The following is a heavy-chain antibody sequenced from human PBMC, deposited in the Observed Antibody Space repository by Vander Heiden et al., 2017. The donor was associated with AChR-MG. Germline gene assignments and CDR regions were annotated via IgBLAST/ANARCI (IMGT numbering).Heavy chain of an antibody. J-gene: IGHJ3*02. CDR1: GFTFGDYA. Sequence: EVQLVESGGGLVQPGRSLRPSCTASGFTFGDYAMSWVRQAPGKGLEWVGFIRSKAYGGTTEYAASVKGRFTISRDDSKSIAYLQMNSLKTEDTAVYYCTRARITIFGVVDAFDIWGQGTMVTVSS. D-gene: IGHD3-3*01. CDR3: TRARITIFGVVDAFDI. V-gene: IGHV3-49*04. CDR2: IRSKAYGGTT.